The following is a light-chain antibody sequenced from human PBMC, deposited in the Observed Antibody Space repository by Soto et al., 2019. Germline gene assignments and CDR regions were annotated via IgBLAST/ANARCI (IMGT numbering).Light chain of an antibody. CDR3: SSYTSSSIDYV. V-gene: IGLV2-14*01. CDR2: EVS. Sequence: QSALTQSASVSGSPGQSITISCTGTSSDVGGYNYVSWYQQHPGKAPKLMIYEVSNRPLGVSNRFSGSKTGTTASLTISGLQAEDDADYYCSSYTSSSIDYVFGTGTKLTVL. CDR1: SSDVGGYNY. J-gene: IGLJ1*01.